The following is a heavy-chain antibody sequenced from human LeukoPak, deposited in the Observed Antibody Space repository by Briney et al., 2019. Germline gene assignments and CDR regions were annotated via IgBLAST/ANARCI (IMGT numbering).Heavy chain of an antibody. CDR3: TRDRGDYGGRVFDY. D-gene: IGHD2-21*02. CDR2: IRSKAYGGTT. Sequence: PGGSLRLSCTASGFTFGDYAMSWVRQAPGKGLEWVGFIRSKAYGGTTEYAASVKGRFTISRDDSKSIAYLQMNSLKTEDTAVYYCTRDRGDYGGRVFDYWGQGTLVTVSS. J-gene: IGHJ4*02. CDR1: GFTFGDYA. V-gene: IGHV3-49*04.